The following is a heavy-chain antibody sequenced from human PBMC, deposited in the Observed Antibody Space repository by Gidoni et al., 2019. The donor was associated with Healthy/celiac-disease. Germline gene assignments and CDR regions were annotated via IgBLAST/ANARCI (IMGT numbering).Heavy chain of an antibody. D-gene: IGHD3-10*01. V-gene: IGHV3-9*01. Sequence: EVQLVESGGGLVQPGRSLRLSGAASGFPFDDYAMHCVRQAPGKGLEWVSCISWNSCSIGYADSVKGRFTISRDNANNSLYLQMNSLRAEDTALYYCAKLYSVTMVRGPDAFDIWGQGTMVTVSS. CDR2: ISWNSCSI. CDR3: AKLYSVTMVRGPDAFDI. J-gene: IGHJ3*02. CDR1: GFPFDDYA.